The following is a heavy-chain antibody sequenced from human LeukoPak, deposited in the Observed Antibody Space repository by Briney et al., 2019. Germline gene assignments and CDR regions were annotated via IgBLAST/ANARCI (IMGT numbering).Heavy chain of an antibody. V-gene: IGHV3-7*01. CDR3: AKDSHWAFDY. CDR1: GFTFSSYW. CDR2: IHPDGSEK. D-gene: IGHD7-27*01. Sequence: PGGSLRLSCAASGFTFSSYWMSWVRQAPGKGLEWVANIHPDGSEKYYVDSVKGRFTISRDNAKNSLYLQMNSLRDEDTAVYYCAKDSHWAFDYWGQGTLVTVSS. J-gene: IGHJ4*02.